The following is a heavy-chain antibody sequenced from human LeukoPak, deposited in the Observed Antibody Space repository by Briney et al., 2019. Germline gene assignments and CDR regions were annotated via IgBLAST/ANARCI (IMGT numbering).Heavy chain of an antibody. CDR1: GHTFTGYY. CDR3: ATDLSYYYDSSGYSH. CDR2: INPNSGGT. D-gene: IGHD3-22*01. Sequence: RASVKVSCKASGHTFTGYYMHWVRQAPGQGLEWMGWINPNSGGTNYAQKFQGRVTMTEDTSTDTAYMELSSLRSEDTAVYYCATDLSYYYDSSGYSHWGQGTLVTVSS. J-gene: IGHJ4*02. V-gene: IGHV1-2*02.